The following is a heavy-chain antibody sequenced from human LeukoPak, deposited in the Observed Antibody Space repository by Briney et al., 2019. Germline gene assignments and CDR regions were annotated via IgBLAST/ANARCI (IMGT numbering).Heavy chain of an antibody. CDR1: GFTFSSYA. J-gene: IGHJ4*02. CDR2: ISYDGSNK. CDR3: ARGSIAAARGAPDY. D-gene: IGHD6-13*01. Sequence: GGSLRLSCAASGFTFSSYAMHWVRQAPGKGLEWVAVISYDGSNKYYADSVKGRFTTSRDNSKNTLYLQMNSLRAEDTAVYYCARGSIAAARGAPDYWGQGTLDTVSS. V-gene: IGHV3-30*04.